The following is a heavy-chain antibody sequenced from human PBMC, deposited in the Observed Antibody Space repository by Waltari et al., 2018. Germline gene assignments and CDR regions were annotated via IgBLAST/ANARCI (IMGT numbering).Heavy chain of an antibody. CDR1: GGTISGGGHY. Sequence: VQLQESSPGLVKPSQTLSLTCTVSGGTISGGGHYWRWTRQHPGKGLGWIGYIYYSGSTYYIPALKSRVTISVDTSKNQFSLKLSSVTAADTAVYYCAGSLPGAIAYWDQGTLVTVSS. V-gene: IGHV4-31*03. CDR2: IYYSGST. J-gene: IGHJ4*02. CDR3: AGSLPGAIAY.